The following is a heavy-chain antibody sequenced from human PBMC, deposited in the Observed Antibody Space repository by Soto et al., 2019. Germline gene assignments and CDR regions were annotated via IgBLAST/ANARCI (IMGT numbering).Heavy chain of an antibody. CDR2: IIPIPDIT. CDR3: ARDRISTRGDAFDL. CDR1: GGTFSTYI. J-gene: IGHJ3*01. D-gene: IGHD3-10*01. Sequence: QVQLVQSGAEVRKPGSSVKVSCKAPGGTFSTYIISWVRQAPGQGLEWMGRIIPIPDITNYAKKFQGRVTVTADRWTSTAYMELTGLKSEDTAVYYCARDRISTRGDAFDLWGQGTMVTVSS. V-gene: IGHV1-69*08.